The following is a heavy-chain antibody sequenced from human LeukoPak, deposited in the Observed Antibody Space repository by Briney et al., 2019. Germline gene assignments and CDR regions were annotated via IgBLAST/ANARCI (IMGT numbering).Heavy chain of an antibody. CDR3: ARLPEGGYATSLGWIGP. V-gene: IGHV4-59*08. J-gene: IGHJ5*02. CDR1: GVSISRSY. D-gene: IGHD5-24*01. CDR2: ISYTGVS. Sequence: SETLSLTCSVSGVSISRSYWIWIRQTPGKGLEWIGYISYTGVSRYNPSIKSRVTISVDTSKNQFSLNVSSVTAADTAVYYCARLPEGGYATSLGWIGPWGQGTRVTVSS.